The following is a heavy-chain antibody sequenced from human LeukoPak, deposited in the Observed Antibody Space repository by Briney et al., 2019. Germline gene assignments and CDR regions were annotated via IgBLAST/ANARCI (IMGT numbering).Heavy chain of an antibody. CDR1: GFTFSSYA. CDR2: ISGSGGST. Sequence: PGGSLRLSCAASGFTFSSYAMSWVRQAPGKGLEWVSAISGSGGSTYYADSVKGRFTISRDNSKNTLYLQMNSLRAEDTAVYYCARDQEGAEQWLIRTRGFDYWGQGTLVTVSS. D-gene: IGHD6-19*01. V-gene: IGHV3-23*01. CDR3: ARDQEGAEQWLIRTRGFDY. J-gene: IGHJ4*02.